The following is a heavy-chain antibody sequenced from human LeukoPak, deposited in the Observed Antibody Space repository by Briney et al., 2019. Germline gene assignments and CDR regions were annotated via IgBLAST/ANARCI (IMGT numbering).Heavy chain of an antibody. Sequence: GGSLSLSCAASGFTFSSYAMSWVRQAPGKGLEWVSAISGSGGSTYYADSVKGRFTISRDNSKNTLYLQMNSLRAEDTAVYYCARDDCRSTSCLYYFDYWGQGTLVTVSS. CDR3: ARDDCRSTSCLYYFDY. CDR1: GFTFSSYA. D-gene: IGHD2-2*01. J-gene: IGHJ4*02. V-gene: IGHV3-23*01. CDR2: ISGSGGST.